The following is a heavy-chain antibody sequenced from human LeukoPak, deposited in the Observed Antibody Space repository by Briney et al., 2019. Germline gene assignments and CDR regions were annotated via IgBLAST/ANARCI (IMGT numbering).Heavy chain of an antibody. Sequence: ASVKVSCKASGYTFTSYDINWVRQATGQGLEWMGWMNPNSGNTGYAQKFQGRVTMTRNTSISTAYMELSSLRSEDTAVYYCARGLLRFSWLDFDYWGQGTLVTVSS. V-gene: IGHV1-8*01. J-gene: IGHJ4*02. CDR1: GYTFTSYD. CDR3: ARGLLRFSWLDFDY. D-gene: IGHD3-3*01. CDR2: MNPNSGNT.